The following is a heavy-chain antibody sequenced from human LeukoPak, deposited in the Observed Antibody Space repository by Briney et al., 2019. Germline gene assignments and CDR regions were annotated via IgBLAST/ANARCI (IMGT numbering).Heavy chain of an antibody. V-gene: IGHV3-53*01. CDR2: IYSGGST. D-gene: IGHD3-22*01. CDR1: GFTCSSYS. CDR3: ARGYDSSGYRTPFDY. J-gene: IGHJ4*02. Sequence: GGSLRLSCAASGFTCSSYSMNWVRQAPGKGLEWVSVIYSGGSTYYADSVKGRFTISRDNSKNTLYLKMNSLRAEDTAVYYCARGYDSSGYRTPFDYWGQGTLVTVSS.